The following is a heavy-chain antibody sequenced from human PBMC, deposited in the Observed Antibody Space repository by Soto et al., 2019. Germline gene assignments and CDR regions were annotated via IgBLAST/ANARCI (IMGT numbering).Heavy chain of an antibody. CDR2: ISCDGGNT. J-gene: IGHJ6*02. Sequence: PVGSLRLSCAASGFTFSSYGMHWVRQAPGKGLEWVALISCDGGNTYYADSVKGRFTISRDNCKNTLYLQMNSLRTEDTALYYCAKDGYCSSTSCPGNYYYYGMDVWGQGTTVTVSS. V-gene: IGHV3-43*02. CDR1: GFTFSSYG. D-gene: IGHD2-2*01. CDR3: AKDGYCSSTSCPGNYYYYGMDV.